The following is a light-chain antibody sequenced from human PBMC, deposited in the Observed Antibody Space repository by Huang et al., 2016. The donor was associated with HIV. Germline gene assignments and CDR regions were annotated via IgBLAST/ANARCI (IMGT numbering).Light chain of an antibody. J-gene: IGKJ1*01. CDR1: QSVSNS. V-gene: IGKV3-11*01. Sequence: EIVLTQSPATLSLSPGERATLPCRASQSVSNSLAWFQQKPGQAPRLRIYDASNRATGIPARFSASGSGTDFTLTISSLEPEDFAVYYCQQRSNWPRTFGQGTKVEIK. CDR3: QQRSNWPRT. CDR2: DAS.